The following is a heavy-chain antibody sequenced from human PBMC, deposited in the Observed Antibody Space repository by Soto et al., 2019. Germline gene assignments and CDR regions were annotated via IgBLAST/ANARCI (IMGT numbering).Heavy chain of an antibody. D-gene: IGHD3-3*01. CDR2: IYHSGST. V-gene: IGHV4-30-2*01. CDR1: GGSISSGGYS. CDR3: ARGSGVLRFLEWPLDV. J-gene: IGHJ6*02. Sequence: SETLSLTCAVSGGSISSGGYSWSWIRQPPGKGLEWIGYIYHSGSTYYNPSLKSRVTISVDRSKNQFSLKLSSVTAADTAVYYCARGSGVLRFLEWPLDVWGQGTTVTV.